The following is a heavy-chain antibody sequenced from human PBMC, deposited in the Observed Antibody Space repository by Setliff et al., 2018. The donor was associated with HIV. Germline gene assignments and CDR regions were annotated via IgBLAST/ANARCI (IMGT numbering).Heavy chain of an antibody. CDR1: GGSISSYY. CDR3: ARRSGWSLDY. CDR2: IIHSGST. D-gene: IGHD6-19*01. J-gene: IGHJ4*02. Sequence: SETLSLTCTVSGGSISSYYWGWIRQPPGKGLEWIGEIIHSGSTNYNPSLKSRVTISVDTSKNQFSLKLSSVTAADTAVYYCARRSGWSLDYWGQGTLVTVSS. V-gene: IGHV4-34*12.